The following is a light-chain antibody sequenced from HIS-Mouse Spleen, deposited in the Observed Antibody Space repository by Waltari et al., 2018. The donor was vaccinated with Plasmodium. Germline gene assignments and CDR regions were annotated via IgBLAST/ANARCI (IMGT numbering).Light chain of an antibody. Sequence: QSALTQPASVSGSPGQSLTISCPGTSSDVGGSNYVSWYQQHPGKAPKLMIYDVSNRPSGVSNRFSGSKSGNTASLTISGLQAEDEADYYCSSYTSSSTAFGTGTKVTVL. CDR3: SSYTSSSTA. CDR1: SSDVGGSNY. V-gene: IGLV2-14*03. CDR2: DVS. J-gene: IGLJ1*01.